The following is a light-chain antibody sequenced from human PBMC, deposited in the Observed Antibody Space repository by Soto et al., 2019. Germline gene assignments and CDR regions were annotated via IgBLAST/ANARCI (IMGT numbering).Light chain of an antibody. CDR2: AAS. J-gene: IGKJ4*02. V-gene: IGKV1-39*01. CDR3: QQLNEYPTAT. CDR1: QSISSY. Sequence: DTQMTQSPASRAASVGGGVTITCRGSQSISSYSNWYQQKPGNAPKRLSYAASSLQSAVPSRFSGSGSGRDFTLTISSLQPEDFATYYCQQLNEYPTATFGGGTKVDIK.